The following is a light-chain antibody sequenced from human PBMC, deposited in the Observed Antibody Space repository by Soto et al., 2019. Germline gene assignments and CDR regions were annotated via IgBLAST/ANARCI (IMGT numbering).Light chain of an antibody. CDR1: QSVDSTY. Sequence: DMVLAQAPGTLSLSTGESATLSCRASQSVDSTYITWYQQKPGQAPRLPSYGTSGRATGIPDRFSGSGSGTDFTLTIVRLEPEDFEVYYCQQYGTSPRTFGQGTKVDIK. CDR3: QQYGTSPRT. V-gene: IGKV3-20*01. J-gene: IGKJ1*01. CDR2: GTS.